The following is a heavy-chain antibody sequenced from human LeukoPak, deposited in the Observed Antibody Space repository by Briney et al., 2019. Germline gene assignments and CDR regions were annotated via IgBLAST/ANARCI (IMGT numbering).Heavy chain of an antibody. V-gene: IGHV5-51*01. CDR1: RYSFTTYW. Sequence: GESLHISCQGSRYSFTTYWIGWVRQMTGKGLEWMGIIYPGDSDTRYSPSFQGQVTISADKSISTAYLQWSSLKASDTAMYYCARARYCSGGSCYAEYWGQGTLVTVSS. CDR2: IYPGDSDT. CDR3: ARARYCSGGSCYAEY. J-gene: IGHJ4*02. D-gene: IGHD2-15*01.